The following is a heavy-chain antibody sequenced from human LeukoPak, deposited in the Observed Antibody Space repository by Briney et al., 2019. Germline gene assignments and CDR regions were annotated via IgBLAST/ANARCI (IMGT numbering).Heavy chain of an antibody. V-gene: IGHV1-24*01. CDR3: ATFPIYSGYYFRSWWFDP. J-gene: IGHJ5*02. Sequence: ASVKVSCKVSGYTLTELSMHWVRQAPGKGLEWMGGFDPEDGETIYAQKFQGRVTMTEDTSTDTAYMELSSLRSEDTAVYYCATFPIYSGYYFRSWWFDPWGQGTLVTVSS. CDR2: FDPEDGET. D-gene: IGHD3-22*01. CDR1: GYTLTELS.